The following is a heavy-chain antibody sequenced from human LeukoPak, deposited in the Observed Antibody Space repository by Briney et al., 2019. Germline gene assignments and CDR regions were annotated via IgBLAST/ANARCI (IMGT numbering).Heavy chain of an antibody. V-gene: IGHV3-23*01. CDR3: AKTLDDILTGYYYYFDY. CDR2: ISGGGGST. CDR1: GFTFSSSA. J-gene: IGHJ4*02. D-gene: IGHD3-9*01. Sequence: GGSLRLSCAASGFTFSSSAMSWVRQAPGKGLEWLSTISGGGGSTYYADSVKGRFTISRDNSKNTLYLHMKSLRAEDTAVYYCAKTLDDILTGYYYYFDYWGQGTLVTVSS.